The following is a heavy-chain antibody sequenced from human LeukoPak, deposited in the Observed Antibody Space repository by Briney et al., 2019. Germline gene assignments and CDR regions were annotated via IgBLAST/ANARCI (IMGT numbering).Heavy chain of an antibody. J-gene: IGHJ5*02. V-gene: IGHV4-34*01. Sequence: PSETLSLTRAVYGGSFSGYYWSWIRQPPGKELEWIGEINHSGSTNYNPSLKSRVTISVDTSKNQFSLKLSSVTAADTAVYYCARGQNPYYYDSSGSSFDPWGQETLVTVSS. D-gene: IGHD3-22*01. CDR2: INHSGST. CDR1: GGSFSGYY. CDR3: ARGQNPYYYDSSGSSFDP.